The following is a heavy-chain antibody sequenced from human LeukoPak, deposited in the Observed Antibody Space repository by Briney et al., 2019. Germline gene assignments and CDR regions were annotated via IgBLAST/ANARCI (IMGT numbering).Heavy chain of an antibody. Sequence: GSSLKVSCKASGGTFSSYAISWVRQAPGQGLEWMGGIIPIFGTANYAQKFQGRVTITADKSTSTAYMELSSLRSEDTAVYYCARVDGSEKTMDYWGQGTLVTVSS. CDR3: ARVDGSEKTMDY. J-gene: IGHJ4*02. D-gene: IGHD3-10*01. CDR1: GGTFSSYA. CDR2: IIPIFGTA. V-gene: IGHV1-69*06.